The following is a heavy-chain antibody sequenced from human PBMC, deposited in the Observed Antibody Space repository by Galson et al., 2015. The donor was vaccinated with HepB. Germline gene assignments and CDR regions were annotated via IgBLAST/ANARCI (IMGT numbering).Heavy chain of an antibody. V-gene: IGHV3-33*01. CDR2: IWYDGSNK. CDR1: GFTFSSYG. CDR3: ARDRKQLGPYGYYYYYMDV. J-gene: IGHJ6*03. D-gene: IGHD6-6*01. Sequence: SLRLSCAASGFTFSSYGMHWVRQAPGKGLEWVAVIWYDGSNKYYADSVKGRFTISRDNSKNTLYLQMNSLRAEDTAVYYCARDRKQLGPYGYYYYYMDVWGKGTTVTVSS.